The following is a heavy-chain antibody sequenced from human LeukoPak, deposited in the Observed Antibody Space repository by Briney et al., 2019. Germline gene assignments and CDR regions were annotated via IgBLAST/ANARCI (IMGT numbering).Heavy chain of an antibody. D-gene: IGHD3-22*01. CDR1: GFTFSSYW. V-gene: IGHV3-74*01. Sequence: GGSLRLSCAASGFTFSSYWMNWVRQAPGKGLVWVSRIASDGSSTYYADSVKGRFTISRDNSKNTLYLQMNSLRAEDTAVYYCARHDSSGYYYSNWGQGTLVTVSS. CDR3: ARHDSSGYYYSN. J-gene: IGHJ4*02. CDR2: IASDGSST.